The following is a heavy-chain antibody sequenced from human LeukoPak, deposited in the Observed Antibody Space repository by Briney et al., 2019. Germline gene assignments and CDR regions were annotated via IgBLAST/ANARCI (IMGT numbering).Heavy chain of an antibody. CDR2: ISDSGNTI. D-gene: IGHD3-16*02. J-gene: IGHJ3*02. CDR1: GFTFSTYT. V-gene: IGHV3-48*01. CDR3: ARDADFRSYAFDI. Sequence: GGSLRLSCAASGFTFSTYTMNWVRKAPGKGLDWVSYISDSGNTIYYADFVKGRFTISRDNARNSLYLQMNSLRAEDTAVYYCARDADFRSYAFDIWGQGTMVTVSS.